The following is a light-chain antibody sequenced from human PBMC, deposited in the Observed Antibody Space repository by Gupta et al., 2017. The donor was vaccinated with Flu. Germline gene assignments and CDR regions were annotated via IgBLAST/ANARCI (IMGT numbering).Light chain of an antibody. CDR1: QIVDKF. V-gene: IGKV3-11*01. CDR3: QQRSNGHLT. CDR2: DIS. J-gene: IGKJ4*01. Sequence: ATLSCRASQIVDKFLAWYQQKPGQAPRLLIYDISTRANGIPSRFSGSGSGTDFTLTISSPDPEDFAVYYCQQRSNGHLTFGGGTRVEIK.